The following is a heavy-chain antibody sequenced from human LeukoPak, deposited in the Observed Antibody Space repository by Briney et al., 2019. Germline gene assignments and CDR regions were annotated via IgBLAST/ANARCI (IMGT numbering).Heavy chain of an antibody. CDR1: GFTSSGST. Sequence: GGSLRLSCAASGFTSSGSTIHWVRQASGKGLEWVGRIRSKLNSYATAYTASVQGRFAISRDDSKNTAYLRINSLKTEDAAVYYCTRQGLNWGQGTLVTVSS. V-gene: IGHV3-73*01. CDR3: TRQGLN. J-gene: IGHJ4*02. CDR2: IRSKLNSYAT.